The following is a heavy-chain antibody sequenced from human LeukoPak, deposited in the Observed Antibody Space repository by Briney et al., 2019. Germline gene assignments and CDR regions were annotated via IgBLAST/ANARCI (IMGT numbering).Heavy chain of an antibody. J-gene: IGHJ4*02. CDR1: GNYW. D-gene: IGHD2/OR15-2a*01. CDR3: VSFYETY. V-gene: IGHV3-74*01. Sequence: GGSLRLSCAASGNYWMHWVRQAPGKGLVWVSHINSDGSWTSYADSEKGRFTISKDNAKNTVYLQMNSLRAEDTAVYYCVSFYETYWGRGTLVTVSS. CDR2: INSDGSWT.